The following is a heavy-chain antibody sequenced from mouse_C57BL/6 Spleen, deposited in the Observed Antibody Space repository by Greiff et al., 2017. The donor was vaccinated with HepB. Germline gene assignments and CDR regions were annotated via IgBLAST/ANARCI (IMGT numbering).Heavy chain of an antibody. CDR2: ISSGGDYI. J-gene: IGHJ2*01. CDR1: GFTFSSYA. CDR3: TRDVLGFDW. V-gene: IGHV5-9-1*02. Sequence: EVKLLESGEGLVKPGGSLKLSCAASGFTFSSYAMSWVRQTPEKRLEWIAYISSGGDYIYYADTVKGRFTISRDNARNTLYLQMSSLKSEDTAMYYCTRDVLGFDWWGQGTTLTVSS. D-gene: IGHD1-1*01.